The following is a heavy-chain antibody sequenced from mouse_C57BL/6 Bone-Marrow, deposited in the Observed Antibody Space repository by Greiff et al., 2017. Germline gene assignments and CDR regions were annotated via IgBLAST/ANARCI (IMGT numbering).Heavy chain of an antibody. CDR2: IRTYNGKT. D-gene: IGHD2-3*01. CDR3: ARVAGYYYYAMDY. CDR1: GYTFADFA. Sequence: VQLQQSGPEVVRPGVSVKISCKGSGYTFADFAMHWVKQSHAKGLEWIGVIRTYNGKTHYNQKFKGKATMTVDKSSNTAYMELARLTSEESAIYYCARVAGYYYYAMDYWGQGTSVTVSS. V-gene: IGHV1S137*01. J-gene: IGHJ4*01.